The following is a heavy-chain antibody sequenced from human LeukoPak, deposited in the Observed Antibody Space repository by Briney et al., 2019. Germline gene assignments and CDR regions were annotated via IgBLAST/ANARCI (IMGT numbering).Heavy chain of an antibody. CDR3: ARENGAYDSSGYYVDY. CDR2: IYYSGST. J-gene: IGHJ4*02. Sequence: SETLSLTCTVSGGSISSYYWSWIRQPPGKGLEWIGYIYYSGSTNYNPSLKSRVTTSVDTSKNQFSLKLSSVTAADTAVYYCARENGAYDSSGYYVDYWGQGTLVTVSS. V-gene: IGHV4-59*01. D-gene: IGHD3-22*01. CDR1: GGSISSYY.